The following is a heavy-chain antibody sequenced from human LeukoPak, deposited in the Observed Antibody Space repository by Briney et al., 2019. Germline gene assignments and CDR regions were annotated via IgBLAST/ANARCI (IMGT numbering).Heavy chain of an antibody. Sequence: GASVKVSCKASGYTFTGYYMHWVRQAPGQGLEWMGWINPNSGNTSYAQKFQGRVTMTRNTSISTAYMELSSLRSEDTAVYYCARFPVPVTTSLSWFDPWGQGTLVTVSS. CDR2: INPNSGNT. CDR3: ARFPVPVTTSLSWFDP. V-gene: IGHV1-8*02. D-gene: IGHD4-17*01. CDR1: GYTFTGYY. J-gene: IGHJ5*02.